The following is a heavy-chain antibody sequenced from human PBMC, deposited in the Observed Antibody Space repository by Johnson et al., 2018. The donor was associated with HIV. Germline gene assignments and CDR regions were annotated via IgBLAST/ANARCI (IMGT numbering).Heavy chain of an antibody. J-gene: IGHJ3*02. CDR2: INWNGGTT. Sequence: EQLVESGGGEVRPGGSLRLSCAASGFSFDDYGTSWVRQAAGKGLEWVSGINWNGGTTSYEDSVKGRFTASRDNANNSLYLQMNGLRDEDTALYYCARGLRDSSGHPFAFDIWGQGTMVTVSS. CDR1: GFSFDDYG. V-gene: IGHV3-20*04. CDR3: ARGLRDSSGHPFAFDI. D-gene: IGHD3-22*01.